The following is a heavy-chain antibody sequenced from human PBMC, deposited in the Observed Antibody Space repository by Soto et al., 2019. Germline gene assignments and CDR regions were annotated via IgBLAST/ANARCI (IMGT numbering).Heavy chain of an antibody. D-gene: IGHD3-22*01. CDR1: GFSLSTSGMC. Sequence: ESGPTLVNPTQTLTLTCTFSGFSLSTSGMCVSWIRQPPGKALEWLALIDWDDDKYYSTSLKTRLTISKDTSKNQVVLTMTNMDPVDTATYYCARGDGYYDSSGYYCNWFDPWGQGTLVTVSS. CDR2: IDWDDDK. J-gene: IGHJ5*02. CDR3: ARGDGYYDSSGYYCNWFDP. V-gene: IGHV2-70*01.